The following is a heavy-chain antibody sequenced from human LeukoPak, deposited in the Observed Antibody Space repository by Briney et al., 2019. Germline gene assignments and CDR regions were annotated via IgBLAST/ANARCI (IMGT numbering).Heavy chain of an antibody. D-gene: IGHD6-19*01. V-gene: IGHV3-23*01. CDR2: ISHGGDSA. Sequence: GGSLTLSCAASGFTFSTYAMTWVRQAPGKGLEWVSVISHGGDSAWYADSVKGRFTISRDNSKSTLFLQMNSLRADDTAIYYCAKGRSGWYEGLDYWGQGILVTVSS. J-gene: IGHJ4*02. CDR1: GFTFSTYA. CDR3: AKGRSGWYEGLDY.